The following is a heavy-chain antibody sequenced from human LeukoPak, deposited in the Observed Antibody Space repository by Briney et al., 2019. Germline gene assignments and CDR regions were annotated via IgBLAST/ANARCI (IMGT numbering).Heavy chain of an antibody. J-gene: IGHJ6*02. CDR3: ARDRGGTGDLKYYYGMDV. V-gene: IGHV3-33*01. CDR2: IWYDGSNK. Sequence: GGSLRLSCAASGFTFSSYGMHWVRQAPGKGLEWVAVIWYDGSNKYYADSVKGRFTISRDNSKNTLYLQMNSLRAEDTAIYYCARDRGGTGDLKYYYGMDVWGQGTTVTVSS. D-gene: IGHD3/OR15-3a*01. CDR1: GFTFSSYG.